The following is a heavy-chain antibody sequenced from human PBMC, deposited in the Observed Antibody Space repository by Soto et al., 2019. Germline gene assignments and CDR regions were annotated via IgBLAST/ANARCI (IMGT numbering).Heavy chain of an antibody. V-gene: IGHV1-3*01. D-gene: IGHD6-19*01. J-gene: IGHJ3*01. CDR3: GRVPYSSGWYGAVDF. Sequence: QNFQDRITISRDTSANTAYMEMSSLTSEDTAVYYCGRVPYSSGWYGAVDFWGQGTIVTVSS.